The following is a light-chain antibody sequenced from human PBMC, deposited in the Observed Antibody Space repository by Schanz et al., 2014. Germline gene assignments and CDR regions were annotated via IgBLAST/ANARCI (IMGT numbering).Light chain of an antibody. CDR3: SSYGGSNFVV. CDR2: EVT. CDR1: SSDVGGYNF. J-gene: IGLJ2*01. Sequence: QSALTQPASVSGSPGQSITISCTGTSSDVGGYNFVSWYQQHPGKAPKLMIYEVTKRPSGVPDRFSGSKSDNTASLTVSGLQAEDEADYYCSSYGGSNFVVFGGGTKLTVL. V-gene: IGLV2-8*01.